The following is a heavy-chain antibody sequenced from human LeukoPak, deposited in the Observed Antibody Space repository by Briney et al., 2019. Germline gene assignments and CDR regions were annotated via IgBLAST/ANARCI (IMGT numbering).Heavy chain of an antibody. J-gene: IGHJ4*02. D-gene: IGHD5-12*01. V-gene: IGHV3-23*01. CDR2: ISGSGGSA. CDR3: VTDVSGSLGD. CDR1: GFTFSSYA. Sequence: GGSLRLSCAASGFTFSSYAMSWVRQAPGKGLEWVSVISGSGGSAYYADSVKGRFTISRDNSKNTLYLQMNSLRAEDTAVYHCVTDVSGSLGDWGQGTLVTVSS.